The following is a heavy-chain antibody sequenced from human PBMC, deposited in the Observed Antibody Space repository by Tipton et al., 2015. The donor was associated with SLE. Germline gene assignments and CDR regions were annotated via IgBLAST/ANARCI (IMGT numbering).Heavy chain of an antibody. CDR1: GFTFSSYS. D-gene: IGHD3-10*01. CDR2: ISSSSSYI. CDR3: ARASSEGSGSYYRALDYYYYMDV. Sequence: SLRLSCAASGFTFSSYSMNWVRQAPGRGLEWVSSISSSSSYIYYADSVKGRFTISRDNAKNSLYLQMNSLRAEDTAVYYCARASSEGSGSYYRALDYYYYMDVWGKGTTVTVSS. V-gene: IGHV3-21*03. J-gene: IGHJ6*03.